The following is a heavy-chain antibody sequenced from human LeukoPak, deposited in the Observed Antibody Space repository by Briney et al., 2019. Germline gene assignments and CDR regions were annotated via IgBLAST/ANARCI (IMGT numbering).Heavy chain of an antibody. V-gene: IGHV1-3*03. CDR1: GYTFTSYA. CDR2: INASNGNT. Sequence: GASVKVSCKASGYTFTSYAMHWVRQAPGQRLEWMGWINASNGNTKYSQDFPGRVTITTDTSASTTYMELSSLRSEDMAVYYCAREGPRINWFDAWGQGTLVTVSS. J-gene: IGHJ5*02. D-gene: IGHD2-15*01. CDR3: AREGPRINWFDA.